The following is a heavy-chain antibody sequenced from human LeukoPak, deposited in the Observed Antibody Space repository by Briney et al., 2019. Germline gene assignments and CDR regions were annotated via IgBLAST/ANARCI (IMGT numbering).Heavy chain of an antibody. D-gene: IGHD2-15*01. CDR2: IGTAGDT. V-gene: IGHV3-13*01. J-gene: IGHJ4*02. Sequence: PGGSLRLSCAASGFTFSSYDMHWVRQATGKGLEWVSAIGTAGDTYHPGSVKGRFTISRENAKNSLYLQMNSLRAGDTAVYYCARAGYCSGGSCYYFDYWGQGTLVTVSS. CDR1: GFTFSSYD. CDR3: ARAGYCSGGSCYYFDY.